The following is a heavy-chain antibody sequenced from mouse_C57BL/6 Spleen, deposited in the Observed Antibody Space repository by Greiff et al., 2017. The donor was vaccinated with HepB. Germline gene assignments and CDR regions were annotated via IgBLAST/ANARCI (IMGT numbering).Heavy chain of an antibody. J-gene: IGHJ2*01. Sequence: EVQLQQSVAELVRPGASVTLSCTASGFTIKNTYMHWVKQRPEQGLEWIGRIDPANGNTNYAPKFQGKATITADTSSNTAYLQLSSLTSEDTAIYYCASITTGEDYFDYWGQGTTRTVAS. V-gene: IGHV14-3*01. CDR3: ASITTGEDYFDY. CDR2: IDPANGNT. CDR1: GFTIKNTY. D-gene: IGHD1-1*01.